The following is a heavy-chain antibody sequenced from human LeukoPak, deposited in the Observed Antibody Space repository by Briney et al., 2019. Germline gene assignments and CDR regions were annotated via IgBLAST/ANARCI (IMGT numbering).Heavy chain of an antibody. CDR3: ARVIGYSSSWYTPGDY. J-gene: IGHJ4*02. CDR2: INPNSGGT. V-gene: IGHV1-2*02. Sequence: AASVKVSCKASGYTFTGYYMHWVRQAPGQGLEWMGWINPNSGGTNYAQKFQGRVTMTRDTSISTAYMELSRLRSDDTAVYYCARVIGYSSSWYTPGDYWGQGTLVTVSS. CDR1: GYTFTGYY. D-gene: IGHD6-13*01.